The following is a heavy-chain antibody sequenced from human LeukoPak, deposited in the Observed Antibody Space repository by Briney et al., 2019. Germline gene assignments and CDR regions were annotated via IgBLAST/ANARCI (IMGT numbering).Heavy chain of an antibody. CDR2: ISYDGSNK. J-gene: IGHJ4*02. CDR1: GFTFSSYA. CDR3: ARVVGATVVDY. V-gene: IGHV3-30*04. D-gene: IGHD1-26*01. Sequence: GGSLRLSCAASGFTFSSYAMHWVRQAPGKGLEWVAVISYDGSNKYYADSVRGGFTISRDNANNSLYLQMNSLRAEDTAVYYCARVVGATVVDYWGQGTLVTVSS.